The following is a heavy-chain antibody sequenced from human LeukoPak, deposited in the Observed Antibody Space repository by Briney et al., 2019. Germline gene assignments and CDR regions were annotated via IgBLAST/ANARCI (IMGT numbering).Heavy chain of an antibody. CDR3: ARDVDTAMAYFDY. CDR2: IIPIFGTA. V-gene: IGHV1-69*01. J-gene: IGHJ4*02. CDR1: GGTFSSYA. Sequence: ASVTVSCKASGGTFSSYAISWVRQAPGQGLEWMGGIIPIFGTANYAQKFQGRATITADESTSTAYMELSSLRSEDTAVYYCARDVDTAMAYFDYWGQGTLVTVSS. D-gene: IGHD5-18*01.